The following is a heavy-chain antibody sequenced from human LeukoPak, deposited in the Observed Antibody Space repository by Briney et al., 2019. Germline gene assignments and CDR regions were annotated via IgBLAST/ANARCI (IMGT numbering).Heavy chain of an antibody. Sequence: ASVKVSCKASGYTFTSYGISWVRQAPGQGLEWMGWISAYNGNTDYAQKLQGRVTMTTDTSTSTAYMELRSLRPDDTAVYYCARDRYCTNGVCYIIAAGRGYMDVWGKGTTVTVSS. D-gene: IGHD2-8*01. CDR2: ISAYNGNT. CDR3: ARDRYCTNGVCYIIAAGRGYMDV. J-gene: IGHJ6*03. CDR1: GYTFTSYG. V-gene: IGHV1-18*01.